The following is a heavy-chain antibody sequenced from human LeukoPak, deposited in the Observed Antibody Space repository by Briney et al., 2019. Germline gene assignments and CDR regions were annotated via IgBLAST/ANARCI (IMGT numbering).Heavy chain of an antibody. Sequence: ASVKVSCKASGYTFTDYYMHWVRQAPGQGLEWMGWINPNSGGTNYAQNFQGRVTMTRDTSISTAYMELSRLRSDDTAVYYCARGSSDYGGNSGVRFVNYWGQGTLVTVSS. CDR1: GYTFTDYY. CDR3: ARGSSDYGGNSGVRFVNY. J-gene: IGHJ4*02. D-gene: IGHD4-23*01. V-gene: IGHV1-2*02. CDR2: INPNSGGT.